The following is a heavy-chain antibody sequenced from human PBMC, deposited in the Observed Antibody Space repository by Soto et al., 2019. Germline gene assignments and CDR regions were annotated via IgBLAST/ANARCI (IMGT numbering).Heavy chain of an antibody. CDR1: GGSISSYY. CDR2: IYYSGST. V-gene: IGHV4-59*01. J-gene: IGHJ5*02. Sequence: SETLSLTCTVSGGSISSYYWRWIRQPPGKGLEWIGYIYYSGSTNYNPSLKSRVTISVDTSKNQFSLKLSSVTAADTAVYYCARVVAAAGRFDPWGQGTLVTVSS. CDR3: ARVVAAAGRFDP. D-gene: IGHD6-13*01.